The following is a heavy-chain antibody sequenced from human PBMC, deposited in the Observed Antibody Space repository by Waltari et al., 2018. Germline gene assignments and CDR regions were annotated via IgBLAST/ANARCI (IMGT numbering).Heavy chain of an antibody. CDR2: IIRSSRAP. Sequence: EVQLVESGGGLVQPGGSLRLSCAASGFTFSSYSMNWVGQAPGKGLECVAYIIRSSRAPYYADLVKGRVTISRDNAKNSLSLQMNSLRAEDTAVYYCAREYSSSSGKLSDYWGQGTLVTVSP. D-gene: IGHD6-6*01. CDR1: GFTFSSYS. V-gene: IGHV3-48*01. J-gene: IGHJ4*02. CDR3: AREYSSSSGKLSDY.